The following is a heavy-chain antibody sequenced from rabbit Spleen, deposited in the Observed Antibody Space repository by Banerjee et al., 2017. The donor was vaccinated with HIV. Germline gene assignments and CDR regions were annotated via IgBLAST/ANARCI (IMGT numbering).Heavy chain of an antibody. CDR2: IDVIRSGST. CDR3: ARDSAGREDFNL. CDR1: GLDFSSSYW. J-gene: IGHJ4*01. Sequence: QEQLVESGGGLVQPGGSLTVTCKASGLDFSSSYWICWVRQAPEKGLEWIACIDVIRSGSTYYASWAKGRFTISKISSTTVTLQMTSLTVADTATYFCARDSAGREDFNLWGQGTLVT. D-gene: IGHD4-2*01. V-gene: IGHV1S45*01.